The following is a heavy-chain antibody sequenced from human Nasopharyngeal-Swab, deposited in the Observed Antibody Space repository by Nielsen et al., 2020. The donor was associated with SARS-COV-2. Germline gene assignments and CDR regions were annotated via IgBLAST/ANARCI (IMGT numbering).Heavy chain of an antibody. CDR2: ISGGVDST. V-gene: IGHV3-23*01. CDR3: AKAMGSVYDTSGHYNAFDI. Sequence: VRQAPGHRLECVAGISGGVDSTYYADSVKGRFTIPRDNSKNTLYLLMNSLRVEDTAVYYCAKAMGSVYDTSGHYNAFDIWGQGTTVTVSS. J-gene: IGHJ3*02. D-gene: IGHD3-22*01.